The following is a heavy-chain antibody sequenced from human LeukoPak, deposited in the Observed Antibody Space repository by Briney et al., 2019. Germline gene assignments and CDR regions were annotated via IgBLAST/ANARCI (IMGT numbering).Heavy chain of an antibody. CDR1: GFTFSNYA. CDR2: ISSNGSST. J-gene: IGHJ4*02. CDR3: VKDKYPVVVAATLDY. V-gene: IGHV3-64D*09. D-gene: IGHD2-15*01. Sequence: GGSLRFSCSASGFTFSNYAMHWVRQAPGKGLEYVSAISSNGSSTYYADSVKGRFIISRDNSKNTLYLQMSSLRAEDTAVYYCVKDKYPVVVAATLDYWGQGTLVTVSS.